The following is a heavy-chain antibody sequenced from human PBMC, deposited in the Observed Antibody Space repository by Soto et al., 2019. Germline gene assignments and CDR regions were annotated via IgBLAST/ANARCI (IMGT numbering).Heavy chain of an antibody. Sequence: SETLSLTCTVSGGSISSYYWSWIRQPPGKGLEWIGYIYYSGSTNYNPSLKSRVTISVDTSKNQFSLKLSSVTAADTAVYYCARVRTSITGTTRPYYYYGMDVWGQGTTVTSP. D-gene: IGHD1-7*01. CDR2: IYYSGST. J-gene: IGHJ6*02. CDR3: ARVRTSITGTTRPYYYYGMDV. CDR1: GGSISSYY. V-gene: IGHV4-59*01.